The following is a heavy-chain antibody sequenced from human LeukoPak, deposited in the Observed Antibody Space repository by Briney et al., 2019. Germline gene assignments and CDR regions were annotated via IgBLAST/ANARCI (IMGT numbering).Heavy chain of an antibody. D-gene: IGHD2-2*03. V-gene: IGHV3-7*01. J-gene: IGHJ6*02. CDR1: GFTFSRYW. CDR3: ARDGLGMDV. Sequence: GGSLRLSCAASGFTFSRYWMSWVRQAPGKGLEWVANIKQDGSEKYYVDSVKGRFTISRDNAKNSLYLQMNSLRAEDTAVYYCARDGLGMDVWGQGTTVTVSS. CDR2: IKQDGSEK.